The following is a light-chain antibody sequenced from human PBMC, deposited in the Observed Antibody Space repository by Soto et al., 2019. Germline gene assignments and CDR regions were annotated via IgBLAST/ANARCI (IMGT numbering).Light chain of an antibody. CDR1: QDITNE. CDR3: FQHNSYPLT. V-gene: IGKV1-17*01. J-gene: IGKJ4*01. CDR2: AAS. Sequence: DIWMTQSPSSLSASVGDRVTIICRASQDITNELGWFQQKPGKAPKHLIYAASTLQSGVPSRFSGGGFGTEFTLTITSLQPEDFATYYCFQHNSYPLTFGGGTTVEIK.